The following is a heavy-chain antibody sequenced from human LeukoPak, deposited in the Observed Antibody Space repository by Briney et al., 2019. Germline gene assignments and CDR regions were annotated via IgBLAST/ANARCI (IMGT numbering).Heavy chain of an antibody. Sequence: ASVKVSCKASGDSINTYTINWVRQAPGQGLEWMGGINPISGTANYAQKFQGKVTITADESTSTAYMKLSSLRSEDTAVYYCARDKFLEWSSGFYGMDVWGQGTTVMVSS. CDR1: GDSINTYT. V-gene: IGHV1-69*13. D-gene: IGHD3-3*01. CDR2: INPISGTA. J-gene: IGHJ6*02. CDR3: ARDKFLEWSSGFYGMDV.